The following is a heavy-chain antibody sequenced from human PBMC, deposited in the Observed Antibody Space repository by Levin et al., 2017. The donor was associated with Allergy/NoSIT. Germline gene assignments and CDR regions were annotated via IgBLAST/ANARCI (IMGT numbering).Heavy chain of an antibody. D-gene: IGHD3-10*01. CDR1: GFSLSTSGVG. V-gene: IGHV2-5*02. CDR2: IYWDDDK. J-gene: IGHJ5*02. CDR3: AHRREGFGELSPATYNWFDP. Sequence: SGPTLVKPTQTLTLTCTFSGFSLSTSGVGVGWIRQPPGKALEWLALIYWDDDKRYSPSLKSRLTITKDTSKNQVVLTMTNMDPVDTATYYCAHRREGFGELSPATYNWFDPWGQGTLVTVSS.